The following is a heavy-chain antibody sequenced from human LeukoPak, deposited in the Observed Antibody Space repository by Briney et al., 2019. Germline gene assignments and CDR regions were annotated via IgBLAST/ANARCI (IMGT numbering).Heavy chain of an antibody. V-gene: IGHV3-74*01. CDR1: GFTFSSYW. D-gene: IGHD3-22*01. CDR2: INSDGSST. CDR3: ARDTPRAYYYDSSGSREDY. J-gene: IGHJ4*02. Sequence: GGSLRLSCAASGFTFSSYWMHWVRQAPGKGLVWVSRINSDGSSTSYADSVKGRFTISRDNAKNTLYLQMNSLRAEDTAVYYCARDTPRAYYYDSSGSREDYWGQGTLATVSS.